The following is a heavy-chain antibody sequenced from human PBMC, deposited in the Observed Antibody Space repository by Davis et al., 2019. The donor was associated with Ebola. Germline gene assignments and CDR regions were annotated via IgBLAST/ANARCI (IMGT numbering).Heavy chain of an antibody. Sequence: MPSETLSLTCTVSGGSVSSGSYYWSWIRQPPGKGLEWIGYIYYSGSTNYNPSLKSRVSISVDTSKNQFSLKLSSVTAADTAVYYCATGSGYYNWFDPWGQGTLVTVSS. CDR3: ATGSGYYNWFDP. J-gene: IGHJ5*02. V-gene: IGHV4-61*01. CDR1: GGSVSSGSYY. D-gene: IGHD3-3*01. CDR2: IYYSGST.